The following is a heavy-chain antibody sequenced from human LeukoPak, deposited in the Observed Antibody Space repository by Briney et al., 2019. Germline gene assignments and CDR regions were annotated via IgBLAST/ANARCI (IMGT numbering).Heavy chain of an antibody. CDR1: GFTFSSYN. J-gene: IGHJ4*02. D-gene: IGHD4-23*01. CDR2: ISGSGGNS. CDR3: AKERQGGNSYGDEAFYFDY. Sequence: GGSLRLSCAASGFTFSSYNMNWVRQAPGKGLEWVSGISGSGGNSYYADSVKGRFTISRDNSKNTLYLQMHSLRAEDTAIYYCAKERQGGNSYGDEAFYFDYWGQGTLVTVSS. V-gene: IGHV3-23*01.